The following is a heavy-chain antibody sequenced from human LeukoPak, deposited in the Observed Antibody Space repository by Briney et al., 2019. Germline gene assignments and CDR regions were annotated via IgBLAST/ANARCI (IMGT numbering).Heavy chain of an antibody. CDR1: GYTFSGYY. V-gene: IGHV1-46*01. D-gene: IGHD1-1*01. J-gene: IGHJ4*02. CDR3: AREESGGYFDY. CDR2: INPSGTNT. Sequence: ASVKVSCKSSGYTFSGYYMHWVRQAPGQGLEWMGLINPSGTNTNYAQKFRGRVTMTKDTSANTVGMELSSLRSEDTAVYYCAREESGGYFDYWGQGSLVIVSS.